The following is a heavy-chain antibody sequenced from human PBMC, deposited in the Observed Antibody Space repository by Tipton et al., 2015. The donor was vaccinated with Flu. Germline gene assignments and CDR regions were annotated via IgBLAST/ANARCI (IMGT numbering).Heavy chain of an antibody. J-gene: IGHJ3*01. D-gene: IGHD2-8*02. Sequence: SLRLSCATSGFTFSQYWMNWVRQAPGRGLEWVSTITAGGVSTYYADSVKGRFTISRDNSKNTLSLQMNSLRADDTAIYYCAKDQSGAVDAFDVWGQGTMVTVSS. CDR2: ITAGGVST. CDR1: GFTFSQYW. V-gene: IGHV3-23*01. CDR3: AKDQSGAVDAFDV.